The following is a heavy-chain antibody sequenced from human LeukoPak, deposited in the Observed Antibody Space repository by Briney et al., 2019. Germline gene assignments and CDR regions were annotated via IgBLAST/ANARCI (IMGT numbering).Heavy chain of an antibody. V-gene: IGHV3-30*02. Sequence: GGSLRLSCAASGFTFSSYGMHWVRQAPGKGLEWVAFIRYDGSNKYYADSVKGRFTISRDNSKNTLYLQMNSLRAEDTAVYYCAKDSGGRYSSSWYPSEFDYWGQGTLVTVSS. CDR1: GFTFSSYG. CDR2: IRYDGSNK. D-gene: IGHD6-13*01. CDR3: AKDSGGRYSSSWYPSEFDY. J-gene: IGHJ4*02.